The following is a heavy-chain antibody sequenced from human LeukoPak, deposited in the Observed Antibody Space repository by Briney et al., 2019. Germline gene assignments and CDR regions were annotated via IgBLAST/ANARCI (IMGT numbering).Heavy chain of an antibody. CDR3: ARDSKLRSGGLFDP. Sequence: GGSLRLSCTASGFTFSSYWMSWVRQAPGKGLEWVADIKPDGSEGYYVDSVKGRFTISRDNAKNSLYPQMNSLRAEDTAVYSCARDSKLRSGGLFDPWGQGTLVTVSS. V-gene: IGHV3-7*01. D-gene: IGHD2-15*01. CDR1: GFTFSSYW. J-gene: IGHJ5*02. CDR2: IKPDGSEG.